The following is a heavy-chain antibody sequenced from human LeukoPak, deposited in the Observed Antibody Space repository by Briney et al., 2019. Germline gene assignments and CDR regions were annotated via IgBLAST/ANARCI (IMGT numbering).Heavy chain of an antibody. CDR1: GDSISAHH. J-gene: IGHJ5*02. V-gene: IGHV4-59*08. D-gene: IGHD6-13*01. Sequence: SETLSLTCSVSGDSISAHHWTWIRQAPGTGLQWIGYFYDSGDFNYNPSLRSRVTILTDIYTNQLSLTLSSVTAADTAMYYCARVGGQQLDGGWFDPWGQGTLVTVSS. CDR3: ARVGGQQLDGGWFDP. CDR2: FYDSGDF.